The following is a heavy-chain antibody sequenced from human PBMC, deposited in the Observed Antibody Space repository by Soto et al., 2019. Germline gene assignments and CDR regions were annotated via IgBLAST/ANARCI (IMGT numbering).Heavy chain of an antibody. J-gene: IGHJ4*02. CDR2: IKGSHAGGTT. CDR1: GFTFTKAY. D-gene: IGHD1-26*01. CDR3: APEGGYPGSNFYGAY. V-gene: IGHV3-15*01. Sequence: EVQLVESGGGLVEPGGSIRLSCVASGFTFTKAYMTWVRQAPGKGLEWVGRIKGSHAGGTTDYATSVKGRFTMSRDDSKNTLYLQMNSLKTEDTSVYYCAPEGGYPGSNFYGAYGGQGTLVTVSS.